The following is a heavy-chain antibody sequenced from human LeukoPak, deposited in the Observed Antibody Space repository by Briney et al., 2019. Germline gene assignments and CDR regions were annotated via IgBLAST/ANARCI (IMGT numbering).Heavy chain of an antibody. V-gene: IGHV1-69*01. CDR3: AREGITFGGRAFDI. CDR1: GGTFSSYA. J-gene: IGHJ3*02. D-gene: IGHD3-16*01. CDR2: IIPIFGTA. Sequence: GASVKVSCKASGGTFSSYAISWVRQAPGQGLEWMGGIIPIFGTANYAQKFQGRVTITADESTSTAYMELSSLRSEDTAVYYCAREGITFGGRAFDIWGQGTMVTVSS.